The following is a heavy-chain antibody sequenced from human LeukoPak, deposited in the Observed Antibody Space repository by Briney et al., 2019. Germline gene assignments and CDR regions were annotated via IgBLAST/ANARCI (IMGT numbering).Heavy chain of an antibody. J-gene: IGHJ4*02. CDR2: INHSGST. CDR1: GGSISSSSYY. V-gene: IGHV4-39*01. D-gene: IGHD3-3*01. Sequence: TASETLSLTCTVSGGSISSSSYYWSWIRQPPGKGLEWIGEINHSGSTNYNPSLKSRVTISVDKSKNQFSLKLSSVTAADTAVYYCARHLKFRPGSGYFTGYYFDYWGQGTLVTVSS. CDR3: ARHLKFRPGSGYFTGYYFDY.